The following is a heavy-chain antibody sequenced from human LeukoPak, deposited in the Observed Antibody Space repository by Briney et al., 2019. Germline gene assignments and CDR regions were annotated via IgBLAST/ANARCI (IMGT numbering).Heavy chain of an antibody. CDR2: IYTSGST. D-gene: IGHD2-2*01. V-gene: IGHV4-4*07. CDR3: ARDVVTTTGDYFDY. CDR1: GGSISSYY. Sequence: SETLSLTXTVSGGSISSYYWSWIRQPAGKGVEWIGRIYTSGSTNYNPSLKSRVTMSVDTSKNQFSLKLSSVTAADTAVYYCARDVVTTTGDYFDYWGQGTLVTVSS. J-gene: IGHJ4*02.